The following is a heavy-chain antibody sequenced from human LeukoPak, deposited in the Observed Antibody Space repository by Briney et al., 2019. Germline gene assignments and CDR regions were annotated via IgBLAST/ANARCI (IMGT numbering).Heavy chain of an antibody. V-gene: IGHV1-69*05. CDR3: ARDGQLQPPDYYYYLDV. J-gene: IGHJ6*03. Sequence: ASVKVSCKASGCTFSSYAISWVRQAPGQGLEWMGRIIPIFGTANYAQKFQGRVTITTDESTSTAYMELSSLRSEDTAVYYCARDGQLQPPDYYYYLDVWGKETTVTVSS. CDR1: GCTFSSYA. D-gene: IGHD6-6*01. CDR2: IIPIFGTA.